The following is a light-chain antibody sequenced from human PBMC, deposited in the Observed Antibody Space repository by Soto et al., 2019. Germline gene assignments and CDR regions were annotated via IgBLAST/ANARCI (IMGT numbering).Light chain of an antibody. CDR3: QQYNNWPRT. CDR1: QSVSTN. V-gene: IGKV3-15*01. CDR2: DAS. Sequence: ETVMTQSAAALSVSVGQRVTLSCRASQSVSTNLAWYQQRPGQAPRLLIHDASTRATGVPDRISGSGSGTDFTLTISSLQSEDFAIYYCQQYNNWPRTFGQGTTLEIK. J-gene: IGKJ2*01.